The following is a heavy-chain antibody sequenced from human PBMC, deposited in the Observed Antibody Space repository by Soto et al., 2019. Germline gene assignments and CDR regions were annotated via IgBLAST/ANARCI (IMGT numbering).Heavy chain of an antibody. Sequence: QVQLQQWGAGLLKPSETLSLTCAVYGGSFSGYYWTWIRQSPEKELEWIGEVNHSGTTYYNPNLKTRATISVHTPKNQFSLKMSSVTAAVTAVYYCARGIGYCSSINCYSSRRLRFDSWGQGTLVTVSS. CDR2: VNHSGTT. J-gene: IGHJ4*02. CDR1: GGSFSGYY. V-gene: IGHV4-34*01. CDR3: ARGIGYCSSINCYSSRRLRFDS. D-gene: IGHD2-2*01.